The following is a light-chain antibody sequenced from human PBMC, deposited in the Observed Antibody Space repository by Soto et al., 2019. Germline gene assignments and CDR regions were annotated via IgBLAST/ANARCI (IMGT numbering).Light chain of an antibody. Sequence: DIQMTQSPPSVSASVGDRVTITCWASQGISAWLAWYQQKPGKAPKLLIHSASSLQSGVPSRFSGNGSGTDFTLTITSLQPEDFATYFCQQANSFPLTFGGGTKVEIK. J-gene: IGKJ4*01. V-gene: IGKV1-12*01. CDR2: SAS. CDR1: QGISAW. CDR3: QQANSFPLT.